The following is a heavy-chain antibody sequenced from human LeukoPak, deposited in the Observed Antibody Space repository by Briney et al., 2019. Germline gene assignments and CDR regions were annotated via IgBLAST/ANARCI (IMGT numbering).Heavy chain of an antibody. CDR3: AKKLLGNFDY. J-gene: IGHJ4*02. CDR2: ISGSGDYT. V-gene: IGHV3-23*01. D-gene: IGHD7-27*01. Sequence: PGGSLRLSCAASGFTFSNYAMSWVRQAPGKGLEWVSAISGSGDYTYYADSVKGRFTISRDNSKNTLYLQMNSLRAEDTALYYCAKKLLGNFDYWGQGTLVTVSS. CDR1: GFTFSNYA.